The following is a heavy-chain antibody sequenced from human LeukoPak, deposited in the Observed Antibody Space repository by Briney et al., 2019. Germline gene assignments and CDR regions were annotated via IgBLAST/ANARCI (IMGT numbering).Heavy chain of an antibody. CDR2: ISYDGSNK. Sequence: GGSLRLSCAASGFTFSDYYMSWIRQAPGKGLEWVAVISYDGSNKYYADSVKGRFTISRDNSKNTLYLQMNSLRAEDTAVYYCARDTMVRGVIPSRRTRGGFDYWGQGTLVTVSS. D-gene: IGHD3-10*01. CDR1: GFTFSDYY. J-gene: IGHJ4*02. V-gene: IGHV3-30-3*01. CDR3: ARDTMVRGVIPSRRTRGGFDY.